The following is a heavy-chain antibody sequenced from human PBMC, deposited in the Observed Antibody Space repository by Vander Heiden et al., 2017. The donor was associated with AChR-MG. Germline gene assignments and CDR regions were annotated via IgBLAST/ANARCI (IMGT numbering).Heavy chain of an antibody. CDR2: IDYSGST. D-gene: IGHD6-19*01. Sequence: QVQLQESGPGLVKPSETLSLTCTVSGGSVSSGSDSCSCIGQPPRKGLEWIGYIDYSGSTNYKPSLKSRVTISVDRSKNQCSLKLGSVTAADTGVYDCARVGRYSSGLMGRSEEDLYYYYGMDVWGQGTTVTVSS. V-gene: IGHV4-61*01. J-gene: IGHJ6*02. CDR3: ARVGRYSSGLMGRSEEDLYYYYGMDV. CDR1: GGSVSSGSDS.